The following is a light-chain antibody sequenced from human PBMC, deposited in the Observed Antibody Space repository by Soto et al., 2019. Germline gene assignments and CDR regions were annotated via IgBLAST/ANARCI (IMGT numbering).Light chain of an antibody. CDR1: SSDVGGYNY. CDR3: SSYVGSNGYLV. CDR2: EVT. Sequence: QSALTQPPSASGSPGQSVTISCTGTSSDVGGYNYVSWYQQHPGKAPKLMIYEVTKRPSGVPDRFSGSKSGNTASLTVSGLQAEDEADYYCSSYVGSNGYLVFGGGTKVTVL. V-gene: IGLV2-8*01. J-gene: IGLJ2*01.